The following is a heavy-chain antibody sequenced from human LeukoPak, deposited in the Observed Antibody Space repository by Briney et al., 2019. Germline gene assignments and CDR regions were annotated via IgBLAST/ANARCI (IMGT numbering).Heavy chain of an antibody. CDR2: ISPAGDT. V-gene: IGHV3-13*01. CDR3: ARAGYSSSRYIFDY. D-gene: IGHD6-13*01. Sequence: GGSLRLSCAASGFTFSSYDMHWVRQATGKGLEWVSAISPAGDTYYTGSVEGRFTISRENAKNSLYLQMNSLRAGDTAVYYCARAGYSSSRYIFDYWGQGTLVTVSS. J-gene: IGHJ4*02. CDR1: GFTFSSYD.